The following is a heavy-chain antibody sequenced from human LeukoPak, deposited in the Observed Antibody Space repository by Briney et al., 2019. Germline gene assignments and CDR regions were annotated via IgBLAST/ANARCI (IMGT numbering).Heavy chain of an antibody. CDR2: IIPIFGTA. CDR1: GGTFSSYA. CDR3: ARFGSSLVRGDY. Sequence: SVKVSCKASGGTFSSYAISWVRQAPGQGLEWMGGIIPIFGTANYAQKFQGRVTITADESTSTAYMELSSLRSEDTAVYYCARFGSSLVRGDYWGQGTLVTVSS. J-gene: IGHJ4*02. V-gene: IGHV1-69*01. D-gene: IGHD6-6*01.